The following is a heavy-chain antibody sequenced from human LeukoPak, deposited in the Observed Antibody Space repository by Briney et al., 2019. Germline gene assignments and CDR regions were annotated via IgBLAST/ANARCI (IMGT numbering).Heavy chain of an antibody. CDR2: INSDGRST. D-gene: IGHD2-2*01. Sequence: GGSLRLSCAASGFTFSGYWMRWVRQGPGKGLVWVSRINSDGRSTMYAGSVKGRVTISRDNAKTTLFLQMNSLRAEDTGVYFCARVAIGCSSTSCYLDYYYYMDVWGKGTTVTVSS. CDR1: GFTFSGYW. V-gene: IGHV3-74*03. CDR3: ARVAIGCSSTSCYLDYYYYMDV. J-gene: IGHJ6*03.